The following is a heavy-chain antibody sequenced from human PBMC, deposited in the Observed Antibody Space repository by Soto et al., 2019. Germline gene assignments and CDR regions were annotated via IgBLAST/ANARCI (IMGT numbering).Heavy chain of an antibody. CDR3: TREFDIVVVVAATLYYGMDV. D-gene: IGHD2-15*01. V-gene: IGHV3-49*04. J-gene: IGHJ6*02. Sequence: GGSLRLSCTASGFTFGDYAMSWVRQAPGKGLEWVGFIRSKAYGGTTEYAASVKGRFTISRDDSKSIAYLQMNSPKTEDTAVYYCTREFDIVVVVAATLYYGMDVWGQGTTVTVSS. CDR1: GFTFGDYA. CDR2: IRSKAYGGTT.